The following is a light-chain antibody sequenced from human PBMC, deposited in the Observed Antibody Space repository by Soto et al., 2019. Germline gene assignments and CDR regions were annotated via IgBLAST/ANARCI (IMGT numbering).Light chain of an antibody. CDR1: QTINNN. J-gene: IGKJ4*01. CDR2: GAS. Sequence: VMTQAPATLSVSPGERATLSCRASQTINNNVAWYQLKDGQVPRLLIYGASTRAADVPARFSGGGSGTEFTLTISSPQSEDFAVYYCQQYNNWPLTFGGGTKVDI. V-gene: IGKV3-15*01. CDR3: QQYNNWPLT.